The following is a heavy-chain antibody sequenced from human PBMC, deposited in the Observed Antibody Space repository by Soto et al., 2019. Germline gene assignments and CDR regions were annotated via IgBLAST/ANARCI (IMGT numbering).Heavy chain of an antibody. CDR2: ISTSSSYI. Sequence: QVQLVESGGGLVKPGESLRLSCAASGFTFSDYYMSWIRQAPGKGLEWVSYISTSSSYINYADSVKGRFTISRGNAKNSLYLQMNRLRTEDTAVYYCAREGQGPSSWYVDSWGQGTLVTVSS. J-gene: IGHJ4*02. CDR1: GFTFSDYY. D-gene: IGHD6-13*01. V-gene: IGHV3-11*05. CDR3: AREGQGPSSWYVDS.